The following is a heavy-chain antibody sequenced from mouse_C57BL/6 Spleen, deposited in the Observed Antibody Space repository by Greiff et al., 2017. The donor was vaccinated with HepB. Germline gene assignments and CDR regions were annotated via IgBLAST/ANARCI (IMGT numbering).Heavy chain of an antibody. CDR3: ARDVNLGY. D-gene: IGHD3-1*01. CDR1: GFTFSDYY. Sequence: EVQVVESEGGLVQPGSSMKLSCTASGFTFSDYYMAWVRQVPEKGLEWVANINYDGSSTYYLDSLKSRFIISRDNAKNILYLQMSSLKSEDTATYYCARDVNLGYWGQGTTLTVSS. V-gene: IGHV5-16*01. CDR2: INYDGSST. J-gene: IGHJ2*01.